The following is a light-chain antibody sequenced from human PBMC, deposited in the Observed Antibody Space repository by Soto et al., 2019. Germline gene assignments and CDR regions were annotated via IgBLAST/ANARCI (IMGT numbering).Light chain of an antibody. J-gene: IGKJ2*01. CDR1: HCISSL. Sequence: DIQMTQSPSTLSASVGDRVTITCRASHCISSLFAWYKQKPGKAPKLLIYKASSLQRGVPSSFSGSVSGTEFTLNISSLPPDDFATYYCHQYNSYLYTFCQGTKLEI. CDR3: HQYNSYLYT. CDR2: KAS. V-gene: IGKV1-5*03.